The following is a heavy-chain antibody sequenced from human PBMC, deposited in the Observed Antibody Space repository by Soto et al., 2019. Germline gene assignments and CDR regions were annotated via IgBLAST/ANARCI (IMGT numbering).Heavy chain of an antibody. J-gene: IGHJ2*01. CDR2: ISYDGSKK. CDR1: GFTLSDYP. CDR3: ARESPVLSWYFDL. V-gene: IGHV3-30-3*01. Sequence: QVQLVESGGGVVQPGGSLRLSCAAPGFTLSDYPMNWVRQAPGKGLEWVALISYDGSKKYYADSVRGRFTISRDNSKNTLYLQMSSLTTEDTYVYYCARESPVLSWYFDLWGRGTLVTVSS.